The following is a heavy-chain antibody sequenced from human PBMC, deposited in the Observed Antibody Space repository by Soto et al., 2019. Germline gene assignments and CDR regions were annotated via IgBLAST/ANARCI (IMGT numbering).Heavy chain of an antibody. CDR3: ARDLLSSYYDSRGLGFDY. CDR2: IYHSGST. D-gene: IGHD3-22*01. V-gene: IGHV4-38-2*02. Sequence: SETLSLTCAVSGYSISSGYYWGWIRQPPGKGLEWIGSIYHSGSTYYNPSLKSRVTISVDTSKNQFSLKLSSVTAADTAVYYCARDLLSSYYDSRGLGFDYCGQGTLVTVSS. CDR1: GYSISSGYY. J-gene: IGHJ4*02.